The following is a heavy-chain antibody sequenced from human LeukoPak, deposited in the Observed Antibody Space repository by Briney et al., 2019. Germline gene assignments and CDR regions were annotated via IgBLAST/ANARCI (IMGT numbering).Heavy chain of an antibody. CDR2: IYTSWST. J-gene: IGHJ3*02. D-gene: IGHD1-26*01. Sequence: SETLSLTCTVSGGSISSGSYYWSWIRQPAGKGLEWIGRIYTSWSTNYNPSPKSRVTISVDTSKNQFSLKLSSVTAADTAVYYCAREVREWEPNRGPFDIWGQGTMVTVSS. CDR3: AREVREWEPNRGPFDI. V-gene: IGHV4-61*02. CDR1: GGSISSGSYY.